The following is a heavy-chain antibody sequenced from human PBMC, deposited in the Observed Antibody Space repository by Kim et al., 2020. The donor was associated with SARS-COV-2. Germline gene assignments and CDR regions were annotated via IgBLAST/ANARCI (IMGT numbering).Heavy chain of an antibody. D-gene: IGHD1-26*01. J-gene: IGHJ3*01. CDR3: AKKYVKPREVGSAFDL. Sequence: SVNGRFTISRDNSKNSLYMQTNSLRTEDTALYYCAKKYVKPREVGSAFDLWGQGTMVTVSS. V-gene: IGHV3-43*01.